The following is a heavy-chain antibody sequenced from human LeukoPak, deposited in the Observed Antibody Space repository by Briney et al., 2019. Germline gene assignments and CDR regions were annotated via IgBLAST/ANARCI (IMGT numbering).Heavy chain of an antibody. D-gene: IGHD6-13*01. Sequence: GGSLRLSCAASGFTFSSYAMHWVRQAPGKGLEWVAVISYDGSNKYYADSVKGRFTISRDNSKNTLYLQMNSLRAEDTAVYYCAREYSSSWYYYYYYMDVWGKGTTVT. J-gene: IGHJ6*03. CDR2: ISYDGSNK. CDR1: GFTFSSYA. CDR3: AREYSSSWYYYYYYMDV. V-gene: IGHV3-30*04.